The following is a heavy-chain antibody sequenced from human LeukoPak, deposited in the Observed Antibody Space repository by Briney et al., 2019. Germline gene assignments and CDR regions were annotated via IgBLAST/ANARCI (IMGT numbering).Heavy chain of an antibody. D-gene: IGHD3-10*01. Sequence: SETLSLTCSISADSISSYYWGWIRQTPQRGLELIGYGHFSGYADYNPSLKSRVSLSVDTTKKLISLRLTSVTAADTAVYYCARRGFFGSGNYYNPSSYFDVWGRGALVTVSS. J-gene: IGHJ2*01. CDR1: ADSISSYY. V-gene: IGHV4-59*12. CDR3: ARRGFFGSGNYYNPSSYFDV. CDR2: GHFSGYA.